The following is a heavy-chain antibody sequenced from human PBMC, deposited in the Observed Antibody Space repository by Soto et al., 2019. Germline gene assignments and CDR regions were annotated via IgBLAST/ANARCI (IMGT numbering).Heavy chain of an antibody. D-gene: IGHD5-18*01. Sequence: PGGSLRLSCAASELPFTDYSMHWVRQTADKGLEWVAFISHDGRNTFYSESVKGRFTISRDDSRNMLFLQMNSLTAEDTAVYYCARGYNYADHWGQGPQVTVSS. V-gene: IGHV3-30*04. CDR3: ARGYNYADH. CDR2: ISHDGRNT. J-gene: IGHJ4*02. CDR1: ELPFTDYS.